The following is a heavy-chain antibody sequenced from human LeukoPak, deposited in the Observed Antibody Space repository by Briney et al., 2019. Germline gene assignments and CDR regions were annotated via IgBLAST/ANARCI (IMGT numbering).Heavy chain of an antibody. D-gene: IGHD2-15*01. Sequence: GGSLRLSCAASGFTFSDDYMSWVRQAPGKGLEWVVVISHDGSNNNYADSVKGRFTISRDNSKNTLYLQMNSLRPEDTAVYYCAKVRVGTAHFDYWGQGTLVTVSS. V-gene: IGHV3-30*18. J-gene: IGHJ4*02. CDR2: ISHDGSNN. CDR3: AKVRVGTAHFDY. CDR1: GFTFSDDY.